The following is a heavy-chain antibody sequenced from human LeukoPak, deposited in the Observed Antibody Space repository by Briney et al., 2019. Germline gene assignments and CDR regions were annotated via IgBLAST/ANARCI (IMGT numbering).Heavy chain of an antibody. J-gene: IGHJ2*01. CDR3: ARRSGSYRPTPHNPDWYFDL. Sequence: PSETLSLTCTVSGGSISSYYWSWIRQPAGKGLEWIGRIYTSGSTNYNPSLKSRVTMSVDTSKNQFSLKLSSVTAADTAVYYCARRSGSYRPTPHNPDWYFDLWGRGTLVTVSS. V-gene: IGHV4-4*07. CDR1: GGSISSYY. CDR2: IYTSGST. D-gene: IGHD1-26*01.